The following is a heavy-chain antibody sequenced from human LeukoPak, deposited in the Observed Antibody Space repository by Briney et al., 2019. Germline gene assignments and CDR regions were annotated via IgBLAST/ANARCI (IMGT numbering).Heavy chain of an antibody. J-gene: IGHJ6*02. CDR3: AKESSSNSRAGYGMDV. V-gene: IGHV3-23*01. CDR2: ISGSGGRT. Sequence: GGSLRLSCAASGFAFSSYAMNWVRQAPGKGLEWASGISGSGGRTYYADSVKGRFTISRDNSKNTLYLQMNSLRAEDTAVYYCAKESSSNSRAGYGMDVWGQGTTVTVSS. CDR1: GFAFSSYA. D-gene: IGHD6-13*01.